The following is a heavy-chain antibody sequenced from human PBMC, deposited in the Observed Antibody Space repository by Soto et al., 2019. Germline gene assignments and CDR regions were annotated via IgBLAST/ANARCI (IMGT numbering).Heavy chain of an antibody. Sequence: GGSLRLCFAASEVTFSCYSMSWVCQGPGQALEWVSASSGSGGSTYYADSVKGRFTISRDNSKNTLYLQMNSLRAEDTAVYYCAKVWGEYDFWSGYPHYGMEVWGQGTTVTVYS. D-gene: IGHD3-3*01. CDR1: EVTFSCYS. CDR3: AKVWGEYDFWSGYPHYGMEV. J-gene: IGHJ6*02. CDR2: SSGSGGST. V-gene: IGHV3-23*01.